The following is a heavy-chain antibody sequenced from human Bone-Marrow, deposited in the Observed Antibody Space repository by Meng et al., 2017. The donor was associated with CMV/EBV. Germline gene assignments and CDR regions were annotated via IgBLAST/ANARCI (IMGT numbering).Heavy chain of an antibody. CDR2: ISWDGGST. J-gene: IGHJ6*02. CDR1: GFTFDDYA. D-gene: IGHD6-13*01. CDR3: ARAYLQIAAAGQYYYYGMDV. Sequence: GESLKISCAASGFTFDDYAMHWVRQAPGKGLEWVSLISWDGGSTYYADSVKGRFTISRDNSKNSLYLQMNSLRSEDTAVYYCARAYLQIAAAGQYYYYGMDVWGQGTTVTVSS. V-gene: IGHV3-43D*03.